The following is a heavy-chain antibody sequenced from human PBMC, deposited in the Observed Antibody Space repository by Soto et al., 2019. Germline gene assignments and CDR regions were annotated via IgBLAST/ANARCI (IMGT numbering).Heavy chain of an antibody. J-gene: IGHJ6*02. D-gene: IGHD2-2*02. CDR1: GGTFSSYA. CDR2: IIPIFGTA. CDR3: ARAVCSSTSCYRSAYGIDV. Sequence: QVQLVQSGAEVKKPGSSVKVSCKASGGTFSSYAISWVRQAPGQGLEWMGGIIPIFGTANYAQKFQGRVTITADESTSTAYMELSSLRSEDTAVYYCARAVCSSTSCYRSAYGIDVWGQGTTVTVSS. V-gene: IGHV1-69*01.